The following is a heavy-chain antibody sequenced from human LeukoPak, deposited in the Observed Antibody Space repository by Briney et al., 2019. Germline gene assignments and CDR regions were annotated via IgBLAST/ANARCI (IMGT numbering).Heavy chain of an antibody. CDR1: GFTFSTYD. D-gene: IGHD2-15*01. V-gene: IGHV3-13*01. CDR3: AREIRETVVTRHYYYGIDV. Sequence: QAGGSLRLSCAASGFTFSTYDMHWVRQVTGKGLEWVSAIGTGDDTYYLGSVKGRFTISRENAKNVLYLQMSSLRAEDTAVYYCAREIRETVVTRHYYYGIDVWGQGTTVTVSS. J-gene: IGHJ6*02. CDR2: IGTGDDT.